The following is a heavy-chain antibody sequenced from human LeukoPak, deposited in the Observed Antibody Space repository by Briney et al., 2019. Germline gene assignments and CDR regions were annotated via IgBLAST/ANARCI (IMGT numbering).Heavy chain of an antibody. CDR1: GFTFSNYA. Sequence: GGSLRLSCAASGFTFSNYAMSWVRQAPGKGLEWVSTLSGTGGSTYYADSVKGRFTISRDNSKNTLYLQVSSLRAEDTAVYYCARVLYNRGYLQYWGQGTLVTVSS. CDR2: LSGTGGST. D-gene: IGHD5-12*01. CDR3: ARVLYNRGYLQY. V-gene: IGHV3-23*01. J-gene: IGHJ1*01.